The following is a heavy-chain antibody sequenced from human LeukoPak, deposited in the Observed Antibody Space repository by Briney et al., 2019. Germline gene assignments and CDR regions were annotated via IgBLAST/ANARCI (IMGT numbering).Heavy chain of an antibody. CDR1: GYTFTGYY. V-gene: IGHV1-2*02. J-gene: IGHJ4*02. CDR2: FNANSGGT. D-gene: IGHD3-9*01. Sequence: GASVKVSCKASGYTFTGYYMHWVRQAPGQGLEWMGWFNANSGGTNYAQKFQGRVTMTRDTSISTAYMELSRLRSDDTAVYYCARSSRYDIWTGYPYWGQGTLVTVSP. CDR3: ARSSRYDIWTGYPY.